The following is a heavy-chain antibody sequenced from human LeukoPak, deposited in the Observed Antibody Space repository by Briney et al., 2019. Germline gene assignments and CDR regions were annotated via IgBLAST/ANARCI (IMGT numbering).Heavy chain of an antibody. D-gene: IGHD2-2*01. CDR3: ARLVDCSSTSCYLNWWFDP. CDR2: INHSGST. CDR1: GGSFSGYY. V-gene: IGHV4-34*01. J-gene: IGHJ5*02. Sequence: PSESLTLTCAVYGGSFSGYYWSWIRQPPGKGLEWIGEINHSGSTNYNPSLKSRVTISVDKSKNQFSLQLSSVTAADTAVYYCARLVDCSSTSCYLNWWFDPWGQGTLVTVSS.